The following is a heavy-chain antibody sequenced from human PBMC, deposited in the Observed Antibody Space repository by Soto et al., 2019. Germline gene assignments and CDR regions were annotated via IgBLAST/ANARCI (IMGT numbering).Heavy chain of an antibody. CDR3: AKGGNYYGSGSYYTSNSDYFDY. V-gene: IGHV3-30*18. J-gene: IGHJ4*02. D-gene: IGHD3-10*01. Sequence: QVQLVESGGGVVQPGRSLRLSCAASGFTFSSYGMHWVRQAPGKGLEWVAVISYDGSNKYYADSVKGRFTISRDNSKNTLYLQMNSLRAEDTAVYYCAKGGNYYGSGSYYTSNSDYFDYWGQGTLVTVSS. CDR2: ISYDGSNK. CDR1: GFTFSSYG.